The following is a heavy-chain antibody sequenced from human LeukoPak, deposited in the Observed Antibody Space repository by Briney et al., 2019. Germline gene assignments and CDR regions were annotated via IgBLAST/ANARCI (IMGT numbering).Heavy chain of an antibody. D-gene: IGHD2-2*01. CDR3: ATRGLYCSSTSCYRYYFDY. V-gene: IGHV3-30-3*01. CDR2: ISYDRSNK. Sequence: GGSLRLSCAASGFTFSSYAMHWVRQAPGKGLEWVAVISYDRSNKYYADSVKGRFTISRDNSKNTLYLQMNSLRAEDTAVYYCATRGLYCSSTSCYRYYFDYWGQGTLVTVSS. J-gene: IGHJ4*02. CDR1: GFTFSSYA.